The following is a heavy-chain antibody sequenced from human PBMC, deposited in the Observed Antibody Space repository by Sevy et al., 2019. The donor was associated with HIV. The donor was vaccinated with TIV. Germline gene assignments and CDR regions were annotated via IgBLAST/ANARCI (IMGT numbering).Heavy chain of an antibody. D-gene: IGHD3-3*01. Sequence: SETLSLTCSVSGGTISSHYWSWIWQPAGEGLEWIGRIDTSGGTNYNPSLKTRVTMSLDTSKNQFSLRLRSVTAADTAVYYCARYNFWSGHYDYFDYWGPGALVTVSS. CDR1: GGTISSHY. V-gene: IGHV4-4*07. CDR2: IDTSGGT. J-gene: IGHJ4*02. CDR3: ARYNFWSGHYDYFDY.